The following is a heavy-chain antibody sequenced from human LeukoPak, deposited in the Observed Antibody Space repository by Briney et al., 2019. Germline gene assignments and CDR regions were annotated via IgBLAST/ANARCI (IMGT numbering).Heavy chain of an antibody. V-gene: IGHV3-48*01. CDR1: GFTFSSYS. J-gene: IGHJ4*02. D-gene: IGHD4-17*01. CDR2: ISSSSRTI. CDR3: ARQSGTMVTTRFDY. Sequence: GGSLRLSCAASGFTFSSYSMNWVRQAPGKGLEWVSYISSSSRTIHYADSVKGRFTISRDNAKNSLYLQMNSLRAEDTAIYYCARQSGTMVTTRFDYWGQGTLVTVSS.